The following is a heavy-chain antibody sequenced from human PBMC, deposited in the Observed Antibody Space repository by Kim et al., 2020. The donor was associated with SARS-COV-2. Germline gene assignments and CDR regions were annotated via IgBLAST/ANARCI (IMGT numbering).Heavy chain of an antibody. CDR3: ARDMGRYCSSTSCYHFSWYYYYGMDV. D-gene: IGHD2-2*01. Sequence: GGSLRLSCAASGFTFSSYEMNWVRQAPGKGLEWVSYISSSGSTIYYADSVKGRFTISRDNAKNSLYLQMNSLRAEDTAVYYCARDMGRYCSSTSCYHFSWYYYYGMDVWGQGTTVTVSS. J-gene: IGHJ6*02. CDR2: ISSSGSTI. V-gene: IGHV3-48*03. CDR1: GFTFSSYE.